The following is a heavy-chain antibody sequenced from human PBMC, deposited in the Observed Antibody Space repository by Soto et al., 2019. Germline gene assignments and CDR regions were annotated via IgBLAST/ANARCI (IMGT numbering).Heavy chain of an antibody. Sequence: SETLSLTCTVSGGSISSGGYYWSWIRQHPGKGLEWIGYIYYSGSTNYNPSLKSRVTISVDTSKNQFSLKLSSVTAADTAVYYCAREGTDTNWFDPWGQGTLVTVSS. CDR2: IYYSGST. CDR1: GGSISSGGYY. CDR3: AREGTDTNWFDP. J-gene: IGHJ5*02. V-gene: IGHV4-31*03. D-gene: IGHD1-1*01.